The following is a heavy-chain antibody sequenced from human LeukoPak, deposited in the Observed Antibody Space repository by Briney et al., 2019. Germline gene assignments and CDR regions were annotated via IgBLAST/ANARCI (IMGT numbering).Heavy chain of an antibody. CDR2: ISTKSGNT. CDR3: ARDKDHRFDI. Sequence: GASVKVSCKAFGYTFTDNGISWVRQAPGQGLEWMAWISTKSGNTNYAQRFQGRVTMTTDTSTTTAYMELRGLRSDDTAVYYCARDKDHRFDIWGQGTVVTVS. J-gene: IGHJ3*02. CDR1: GYTFTDNG. V-gene: IGHV1-18*01.